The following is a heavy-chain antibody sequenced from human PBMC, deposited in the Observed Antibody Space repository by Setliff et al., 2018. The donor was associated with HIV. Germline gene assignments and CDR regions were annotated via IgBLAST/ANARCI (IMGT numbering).Heavy chain of an antibody. J-gene: IGHJ4*02. CDR1: GYTFTSYD. CDR2: INPNSGGT. Sequence: GASVKVSCKASGYTFTSYDISWVRQAPGQGLEWMGRINPNSGGTNYAQKFQGRVTMTRDTSISTAYMELSRLRSDDTAVYYCARDLVGATGFDYWGQGTLVTVSS. D-gene: IGHD1-26*01. V-gene: IGHV1-2*06. CDR3: ARDLVGATGFDY.